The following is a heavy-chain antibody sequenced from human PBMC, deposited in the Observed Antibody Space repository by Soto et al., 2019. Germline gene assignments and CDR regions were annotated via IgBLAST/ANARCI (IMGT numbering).Heavy chain of an antibody. CDR1: GYRFTEFG. J-gene: IGHJ3*02. Sequence: QVPLLQSGPEVKKPGASVKVSCRAFGYRFTEFGISWVRQAPGQGLEWVGWSRADNSHPNYAKSLQGRVNVTTDTSSNTAYMEVTSLTSADPAVYYCARAAARVDVVWWRNDALYIWGQGTLV. V-gene: IGHV1-18*01. CDR3: ARAAARVDVVWWRNDALYI. CDR2: SRADNSHP. D-gene: IGHD3-16*01.